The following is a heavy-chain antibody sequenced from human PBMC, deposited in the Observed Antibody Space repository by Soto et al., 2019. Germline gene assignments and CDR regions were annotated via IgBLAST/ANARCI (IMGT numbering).Heavy chain of an antibody. CDR3: AKGYSSGWHSSLSS. D-gene: IGHD6-19*01. Sequence: EVQLLESGGGLVQPGGSLRLSCAASGFNFSNYGMSWVRQAPGKGLECVSGITGSGDRTSYADSVKVRFTVSRDNSQNTVSMQMNSLRVEDSAIYYGAKGYSSGWHSSLSSWGQGTLVTVSS. CDR1: GFNFSNYG. CDR2: ITGSGDRT. J-gene: IGHJ5*02. V-gene: IGHV3-23*01.